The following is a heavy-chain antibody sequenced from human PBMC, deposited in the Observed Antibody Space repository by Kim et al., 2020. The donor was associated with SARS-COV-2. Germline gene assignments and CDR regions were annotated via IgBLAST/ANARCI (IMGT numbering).Heavy chain of an antibody. J-gene: IGHJ4*02. CDR3: ARKGGYGDFDY. Sequence: SVKVSCKASGDSFSSSTFTWVRQAPGQGLEYLGGLIPVFVTANYAQKFQGRVTITADKSTATAYMELTSLTSADSAIYYCARKGGYGDFDYWGQGTLVT. CDR2: LIPVFVTA. V-gene: IGHV1-69*06. CDR1: GDSFSSST. D-gene: IGHD4-17*01.